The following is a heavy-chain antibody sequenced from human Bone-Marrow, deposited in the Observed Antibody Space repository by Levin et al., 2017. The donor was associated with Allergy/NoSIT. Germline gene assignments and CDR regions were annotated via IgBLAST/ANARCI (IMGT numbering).Heavy chain of an antibody. J-gene: IGHJ4*02. D-gene: IGHD1-26*01. Sequence: GGSLRLSCAASGFTFDTYALNWVRQAPGKGLEWVSIIDGSGGSTHYADSVKGRFTLSRDNAKNSLYLQMNSLRAEDKAVYYCARDPEEHTLLRDFDYWGQGTLVTVSS. CDR1: GFTFDTYA. CDR3: ARDPEEHTLLRDFDY. CDR2: IDGSGGST. V-gene: IGHV3-23*01.